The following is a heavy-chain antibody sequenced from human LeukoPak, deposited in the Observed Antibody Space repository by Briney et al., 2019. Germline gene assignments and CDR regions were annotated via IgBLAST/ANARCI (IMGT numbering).Heavy chain of an antibody. Sequence: PSETLSLTCAASGYSISSGYYWGWIRQPPGKGLEWIGSIYHSGSTYYNPSLKSRVTISVDTSKNQFSLKLSSVTAADTAVYYCARGGEDIVVVPAAIRFDPWGQGTLVTVSS. J-gene: IGHJ5*02. D-gene: IGHD2-2*01. V-gene: IGHV4-38-2*01. CDR3: ARGGEDIVVVPAAIRFDP. CDR1: GYSISSGYY. CDR2: IYHSGST.